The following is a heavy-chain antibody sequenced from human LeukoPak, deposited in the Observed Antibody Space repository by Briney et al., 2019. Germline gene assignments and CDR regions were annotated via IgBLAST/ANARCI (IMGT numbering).Heavy chain of an antibody. D-gene: IGHD6-13*01. CDR2: IYTSGST. Sequence: SETLSLTCTVSGGSISSYYWSWIRQPAGKGLEWIGRIYTSGSTNYNPSLKSRVTMSVDTSKNQFSLKLSSVTAADTAVYYCARDGVAAAGVHYCYGMDVWGQGTTVTVS. CDR1: GGSISSYY. J-gene: IGHJ6*02. CDR3: ARDGVAAAGVHYCYGMDV. V-gene: IGHV4-4*07.